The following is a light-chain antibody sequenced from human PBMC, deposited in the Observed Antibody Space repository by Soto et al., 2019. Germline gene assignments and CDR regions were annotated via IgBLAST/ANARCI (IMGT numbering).Light chain of an antibody. J-gene: IGKJ1*01. Sequence: EIVMTQSPLSLPVTPGEPASISCRSSQSLLHSNGYNYLDWYLQKPGQSPQLLIYLGSTRASGVPDRFSGSGSGTDFTLQISRVEAEDVGVYYCMQALQTRTFGPGTKVEIK. CDR1: QSLLHSNGYNY. V-gene: IGKV2-28*01. CDR2: LGS. CDR3: MQALQTRT.